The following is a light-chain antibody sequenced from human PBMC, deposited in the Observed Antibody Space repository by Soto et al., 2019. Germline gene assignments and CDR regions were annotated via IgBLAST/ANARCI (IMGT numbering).Light chain of an antibody. CDR1: QSVSSY. V-gene: IGKV3-11*01. Sequence: EIVLTQSPATLSLSPGERATLSCRASQSVSSYLAWYQQKPGQAPRLLIYDASSRASGIPARFSGSGSGTDFTLTISSLEPEDSAVYYCQQRSIWPVFSGGTKVEIK. CDR3: QQRSIWPV. CDR2: DAS. J-gene: IGKJ4*01.